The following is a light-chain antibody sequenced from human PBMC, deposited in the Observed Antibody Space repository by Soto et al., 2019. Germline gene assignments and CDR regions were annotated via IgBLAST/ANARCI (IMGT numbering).Light chain of an antibody. CDR1: QSVSSSY. J-gene: IGKJ2*01. CDR3: QQYGSSRST. CDR2: DAS. V-gene: IGKV3-20*01. Sequence: EIVLTQSPGTLSLSPGERATLSCRASQSVSSSYLAWYQQKPGQAPSLLIYDASSRATGIPDGISGSGSGTNFTPPISRLEPDDYVVYYCQQYGSSRSTFGQGTKLEIK.